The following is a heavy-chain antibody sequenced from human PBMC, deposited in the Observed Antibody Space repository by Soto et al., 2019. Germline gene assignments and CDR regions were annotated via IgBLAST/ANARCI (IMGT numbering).Heavy chain of an antibody. D-gene: IGHD3-16*02. J-gene: IGHJ4*02. Sequence: ASVKVSCKASGFTFTSSAVQWVRQARGQRLEWIGWIVVGSGNTNYAQKFQERVTITRDMSTSTAYMELSSLRSEDTAVYYCAVQYDYVWGSYRETDYWGQGTLVTVSS. CDR1: GFTFTSSA. CDR3: AVQYDYVWGSYRETDY. CDR2: IVVGSGNT. V-gene: IGHV1-58*01.